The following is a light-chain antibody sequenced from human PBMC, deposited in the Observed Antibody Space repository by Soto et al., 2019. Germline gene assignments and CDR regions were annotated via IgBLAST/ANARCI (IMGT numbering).Light chain of an antibody. CDR2: KAS. CDR1: QSISSR. J-gene: IGKJ2*01. V-gene: IGKV1-5*03. CDR3: QQYNSYLYT. Sequence: DIQMTQSPSTLNASVGDRVTITCRASQSISSRLAWYQQKPGKTPKVLIYKASSLERGVASRFSGSGSGTDFTLTISSLQPDDFATYYCQQYNSYLYTFGQGTKLEIK.